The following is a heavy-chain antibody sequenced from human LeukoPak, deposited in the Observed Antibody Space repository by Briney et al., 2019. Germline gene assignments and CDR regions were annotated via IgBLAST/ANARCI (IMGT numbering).Heavy chain of an antibody. CDR2: VDPEDGET. CDR3: ATDYGSSWNPDAFDI. D-gene: IGHD6-13*01. J-gene: IGHJ3*02. CDR1: GYTFTDYY. V-gene: IGHV1-69-2*01. Sequence: GASVKVSCKASGYTFTDYYMHWVQQAPGKGLEWMGRVDPEDGETIYAEKFQGRVTMTEDTSTDTAYMELSSLRSEDTAVYYCATDYGSSWNPDAFDIWGQGTMVTVSS.